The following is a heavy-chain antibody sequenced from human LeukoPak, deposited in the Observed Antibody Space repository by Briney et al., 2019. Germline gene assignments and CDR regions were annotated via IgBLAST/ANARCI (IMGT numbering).Heavy chain of an antibody. Sequence: GGSLRLSCAASGFTFNKYSVNWVRQAPGKGLEWVSYISSSSSTIYYADSVKGRFTISRDNAKNSLYLQMNSLRAEDTAVYYCASPSYSSSRSYYFDYWGQGTLVTVSS. CDR1: GFTFNKYS. J-gene: IGHJ4*02. D-gene: IGHD6-13*01. V-gene: IGHV3-48*04. CDR2: ISSSSSTI. CDR3: ASPSYSSSRSYYFDY.